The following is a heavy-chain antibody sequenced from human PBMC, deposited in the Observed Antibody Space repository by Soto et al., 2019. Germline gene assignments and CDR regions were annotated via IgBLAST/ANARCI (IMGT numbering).Heavy chain of an antibody. CDR1: GFTFTTYG. CDR2: ISYDGSNK. V-gene: IGHV3-30*18. Sequence: QVQLVESGGGVVQPGRSLRLSCAASGFTFTTYGMHWVRQAPGKGLEWVAVISYDGSNKYYADSVKGRFTISRDISKNTMYLQMNILRAEDTAVYYCAKDSDYRIAVPAHTSLDYWGQGTLVTVSS. J-gene: IGHJ4*02. D-gene: IGHD6-19*01. CDR3: AKDSDYRIAVPAHTSLDY.